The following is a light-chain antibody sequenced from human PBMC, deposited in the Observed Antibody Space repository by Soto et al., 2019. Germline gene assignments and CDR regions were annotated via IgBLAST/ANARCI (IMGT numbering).Light chain of an antibody. CDR1: QDISTH. CDR3: QHLNTYPVT. V-gene: IGKV1-9*01. J-gene: IGKJ5*01. CDR2: AAS. Sequence: IQLTQSPSSLSASVGDRVTISCRASQDISTHLAWFAQKPGRAPQLLIYAASTLHSGVPSRFSGSGSGTDFTPTISSLQPEDFATYYCQHLNTYPVTFGPGTRLDIK.